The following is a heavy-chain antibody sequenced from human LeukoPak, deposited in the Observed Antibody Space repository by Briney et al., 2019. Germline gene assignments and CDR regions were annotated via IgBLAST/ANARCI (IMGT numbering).Heavy chain of an antibody. J-gene: IGHJ3*02. CDR2: ISRTGTTL. D-gene: IGHD6-13*01. CDR1: GFTFSDYA. Sequence: GGSLRLSCAASGFTFSDYAMNWVRQAPGKGLEWVSYISRTGTTLDYADSVKGRFTISRDNTKNSLYLQMNSLRAEDTAVYYCARVAAAGTAINDAFDIWGQGTMVTVSS. CDR3: ARVAAAGTAINDAFDI. V-gene: IGHV3-48*04.